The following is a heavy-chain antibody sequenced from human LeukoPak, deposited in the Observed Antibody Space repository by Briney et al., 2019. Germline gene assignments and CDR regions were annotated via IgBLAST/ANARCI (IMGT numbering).Heavy chain of an antibody. V-gene: IGHV3-7*01. Sequence: PGGSLRLSCAASGFTFSSYSMNWVRQAPGKGLEGVANIKQDGSDYYYVDSVKGRFTISRDNAKNSLYLQMNSLRAEDTAVYYCAREQTPVIHYYFDSWGQGTLVTVSS. CDR2: IKQDGSDY. CDR3: AREQTPVIHYYFDS. D-gene: IGHD3-16*02. J-gene: IGHJ4*02. CDR1: GFTFSSYS.